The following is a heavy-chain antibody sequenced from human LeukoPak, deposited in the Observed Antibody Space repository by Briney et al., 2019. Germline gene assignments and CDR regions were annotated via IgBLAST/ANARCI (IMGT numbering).Heavy chain of an antibody. CDR3: AREKESSSWYRGGHNWFDP. CDR2: IYYSGST. D-gene: IGHD6-13*01. CDR1: GGSISSYY. V-gene: IGHV4-59*01. J-gene: IGHJ5*02. Sequence: SETLSLTCTVSGGSISSYYWSWIRQPPGKGLEWIGYIYYSGSTNYNPSLKSRVTISVDTSKNQFSLKLSSVTAADTAVYYCAREKESSSWYRGGHNWFDPWGQGTLVTVSS.